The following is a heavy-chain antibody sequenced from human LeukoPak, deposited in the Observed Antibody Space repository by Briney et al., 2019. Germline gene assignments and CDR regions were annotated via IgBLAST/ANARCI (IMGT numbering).Heavy chain of an antibody. V-gene: IGHV3-21*01. CDR1: GFTFSSYS. J-gene: IGHJ3*02. Sequence: GGSLRLSCAASGFTFSSYSMNWVRQAPGKGLEWVSSISSSCSYIYYADSVKGRFTICRDNAKNSLYLQMNSLRAEDTAVYYCARDRHYDSSGYSRWSDAFDIWGQGTMVTVSS. CDR3: ARDRHYDSSGYSRWSDAFDI. CDR2: ISSSCSYI. D-gene: IGHD3-22*01.